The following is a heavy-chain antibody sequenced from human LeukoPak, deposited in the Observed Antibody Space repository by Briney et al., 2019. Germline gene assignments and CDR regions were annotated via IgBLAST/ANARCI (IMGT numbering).Heavy chain of an antibody. J-gene: IGHJ4*02. V-gene: IGHV3-21*01. CDR3: ARAPYYYDSSGLWGYLDY. CDR1: GFTFSSYS. CDR2: ISSSSSYI. D-gene: IGHD3-22*01. Sequence: GGSLRLSCAASGFTFSSYSMNWVRQAPGKGLEWVSSISSSSSYIYYADSVKGRFTISRDNAKNSLYLQMNSLRAEDTAVYYCARAPYYYDSSGLWGYLDYWGQGTLVTVSS.